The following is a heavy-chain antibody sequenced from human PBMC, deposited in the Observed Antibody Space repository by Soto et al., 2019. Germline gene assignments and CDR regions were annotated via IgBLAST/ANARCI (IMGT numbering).Heavy chain of an antibody. Sequence: PAESLNISCKGSGDSFTSYWIIWVLQMPGKGLKCMGRIDPSDSYTNYSPSFQGHVTISADKSISTAYLQWSSLKASDTAMYYCARRRAGQLAGGFDYWGQGTMVTVSS. J-gene: IGHJ4*02. CDR2: IDPSDSYT. V-gene: IGHV5-10-1*01. CDR1: GDSFTSYW. D-gene: IGHD6-6*01. CDR3: ARRRAGQLAGGFDY.